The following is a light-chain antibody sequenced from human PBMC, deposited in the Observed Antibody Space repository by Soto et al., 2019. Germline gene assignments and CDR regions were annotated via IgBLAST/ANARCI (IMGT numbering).Light chain of an antibody. Sequence: QSALTQPPSASGTPGQRVTISCSGTSSNIGTYTVNWYQQLPGTAPKLLIYTDYQRPSGVPDRFSGSKSGTSASLAINGLHSEDEADYYCASWDDTLSGVIFGGGTKLTVL. CDR3: ASWDDTLSGVI. CDR2: TDY. CDR1: SSNIGTYT. J-gene: IGLJ2*01. V-gene: IGLV1-44*01.